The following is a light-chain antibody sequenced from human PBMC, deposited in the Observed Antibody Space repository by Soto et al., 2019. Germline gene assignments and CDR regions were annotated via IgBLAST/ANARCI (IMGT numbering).Light chain of an antibody. V-gene: IGKV1-6*01. J-gene: IGKJ2*01. CDR1: QGIKSD. Sequence: AIQVTQSPSSLSASIGDRVTLTCRASQGIKSDLGWYQQKPGEAPVLLIYAASNLQSGVPSRFSGSGSGTDFTLTSSSLQPEDFATYYCLQDYNFPYTFGQGTKLEIK. CDR2: AAS. CDR3: LQDYNFPYT.